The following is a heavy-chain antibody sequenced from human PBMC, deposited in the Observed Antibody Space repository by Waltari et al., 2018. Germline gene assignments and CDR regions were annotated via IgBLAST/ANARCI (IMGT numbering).Heavy chain of an antibody. D-gene: IGHD7-27*01. CDR1: GFGLTAAW. V-gene: IGHV3-15*01. Sequence: EVQMVESGGGSVKPGDSLRLSCVASGFGLTAAWLTWVRQAPGTGLEWVGRIKSQNDGGTTDFAASVRGRFSISRDDSQNMVFLQMNSLRVEDTALYYCTTLDAPWGGWGHGTLVTVSS. CDR3: TTLDAPWGG. J-gene: IGHJ4*01. CDR2: IKSQNDGGTT.